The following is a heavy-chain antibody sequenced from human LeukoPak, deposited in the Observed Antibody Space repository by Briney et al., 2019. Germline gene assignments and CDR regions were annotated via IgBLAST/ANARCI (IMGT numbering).Heavy chain of an antibody. J-gene: IGHJ4*02. Sequence: GGSLRLSCAASGFTFGSYAMYWVRQAPGKGLELGSGISGSGGSTFYADSVKGRFTISRDNSENTVYLQMNSRRADGTAVYYCAKTTAGYSSGRYPGWPVDYWGQGTLVTVSS. CDR2: ISGSGGST. CDR3: AKTTAGYSSGRYPGWPVDY. CDR1: GFTFGSYA. V-gene: IGHV3-23*01. D-gene: IGHD6-19*01.